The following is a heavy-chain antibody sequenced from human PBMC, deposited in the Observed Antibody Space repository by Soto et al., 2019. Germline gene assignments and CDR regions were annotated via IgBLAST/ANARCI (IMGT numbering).Heavy chain of an antibody. CDR3: ARDFSEDIVVVPAAMRWFDP. V-gene: IGHV1-69*04. D-gene: IGHD2-2*01. CDR2: IIPILGIA. Sequence: SVKVSCKASGYTSTSYAMHWVRQAPGQRLELMGRIIPILGIANYAQKFQGRVTITADKSTSTAYMELSSLRSEDTAVYYCARDFSEDIVVVPAAMRWFDPWGQGTLVTVSS. CDR1: GYTSTSYA. J-gene: IGHJ5*02.